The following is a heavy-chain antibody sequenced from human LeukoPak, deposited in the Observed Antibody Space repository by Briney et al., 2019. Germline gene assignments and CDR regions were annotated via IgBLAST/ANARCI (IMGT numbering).Heavy chain of an antibody. Sequence: GGSLRLSCAASGFTFSSYTINWVRQAPGKGLERVSSISSSGSYIYYADSVKGRFTVSRDNAKSSLYLQMKSLRAEDTAVYYCARDRGSRRYNNGYSEYWGQGTLVTVSS. V-gene: IGHV3-21*01. CDR3: ARDRGSRRYNNGYSEY. D-gene: IGHD5-18*01. CDR1: GFTFSSYT. CDR2: ISSSGSYI. J-gene: IGHJ4*02.